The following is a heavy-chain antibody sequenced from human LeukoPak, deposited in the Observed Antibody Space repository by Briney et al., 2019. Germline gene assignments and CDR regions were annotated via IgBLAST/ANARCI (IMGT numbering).Heavy chain of an antibody. Sequence: GGSLRLSCAASGFTFSSYWMHWARQAPGKGLVWVSRINSDGSSTSYADSVKGRFTISRDNAKNTLYLQMNSLRAEDTAVYYCASWGLGQLWFENTGDYWGQGTLVTVSS. CDR1: GFTFSSYW. CDR2: INSDGSST. CDR3: ASWGLGQLWFENTGDY. V-gene: IGHV3-74*01. D-gene: IGHD5-18*01. J-gene: IGHJ4*02.